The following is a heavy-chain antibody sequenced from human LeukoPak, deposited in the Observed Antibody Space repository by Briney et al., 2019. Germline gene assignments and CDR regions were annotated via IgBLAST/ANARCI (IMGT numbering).Heavy chain of an antibody. J-gene: IGHJ4*02. CDR1: GFTLSRNY. V-gene: IGHV3-53*01. Sequence: PGGSLRLSCAASGFTLSRNYMSWGRQAPGKGLEWVSVIYSGGSTYYADSVKGRFTIPRDNSKNTLYLQMNSLRAEDTAVYYCARGFDILTGYYFDYWGQGTLVTVSS. CDR3: ARGFDILTGYYFDY. D-gene: IGHD3-9*01. CDR2: IYSGGST.